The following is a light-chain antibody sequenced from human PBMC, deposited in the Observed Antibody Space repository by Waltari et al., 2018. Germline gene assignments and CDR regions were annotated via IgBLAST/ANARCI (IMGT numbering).Light chain of an antibody. CDR1: HSISTW. CDR3: QQFNTYPIP. Sequence: TQSPATLSLSPGERATITCRASHSISTWLAWYQQKPGKAPKLLIYEASSLENGVPSRFSGSGSGTEFTLTISSLQPDDFATYYCQQFNTYPIPFGRGTKVDIK. CDR2: EAS. J-gene: IGKJ3*01. V-gene: IGKV1-5*03.